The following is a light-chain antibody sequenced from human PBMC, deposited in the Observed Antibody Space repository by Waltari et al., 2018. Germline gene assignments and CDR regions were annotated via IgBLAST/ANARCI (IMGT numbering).Light chain of an antibody. J-gene: IGKJ4*01. CDR3: QQYDGSVVT. Sequence: EIVLTKSPGTLSVSPGERVTVSCRASQTITGSLLTWYFQKPGQAPRLLIYGASNRAPGIPDRFSGSGSGTDFTLTISRLEPEDSAVYYCQQYDGSVVTFGGGTKVEIK. V-gene: IGKV3-20*01. CDR2: GAS. CDR1: QTITGSL.